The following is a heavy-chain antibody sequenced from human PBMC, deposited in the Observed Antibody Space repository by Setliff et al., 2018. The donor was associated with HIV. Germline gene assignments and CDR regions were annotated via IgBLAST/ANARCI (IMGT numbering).Heavy chain of an antibody. D-gene: IGHD1-26*01. CDR2: IKQDGSER. CDR1: GFTFDRYW. Sequence: LRLSCAASGFTFDRYWMHWVRQAPGKGLEWVANIKQDGSERYYVDSLKGRFTISRDNAKNSLYLQMNSLRAEDTAVYYCAKAHWDPLSPDYWGQGTLVTVSS. V-gene: IGHV3-7*01. CDR3: AKAHWDPLSPDY. J-gene: IGHJ4*02.